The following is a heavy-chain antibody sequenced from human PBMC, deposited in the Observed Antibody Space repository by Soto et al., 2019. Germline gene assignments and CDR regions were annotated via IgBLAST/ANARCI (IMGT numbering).Heavy chain of an antibody. CDR1: GFTVSSNY. V-gene: IGHV3-53*01. Sequence: GGSLRLSCAASGFTVSSNYMSWARQAPGKGLEWVSVIYSGGSTYYADSVKGRFTISRDNSKNTLYLQMNSLRAEDTAVYYCAGGKIRYFDWLPPRFDYWGQGTLVTVSS. J-gene: IGHJ4*02. CDR2: IYSGGST. CDR3: AGGKIRYFDWLPPRFDY. D-gene: IGHD3-9*01.